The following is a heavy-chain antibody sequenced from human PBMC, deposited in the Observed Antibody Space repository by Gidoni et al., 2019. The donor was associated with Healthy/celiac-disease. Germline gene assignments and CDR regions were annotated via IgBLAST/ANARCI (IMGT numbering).Heavy chain of an antibody. CDR2: ISYDGSNK. V-gene: IGHV3-30*03. J-gene: IGHJ5*02. CDR3: ARDGGGIVVVVAATVGWFDP. CDR1: GFTFSSYG. D-gene: IGHD2-15*01. Sequence: QVQLVESGGGVVQPGRSLRLSRAASGFTFSSYGMHWVRQAPGKGLEWVAVISYDGSNKYYADSVKGRFTISRDNSKNTLYLQMNSLRAEDTAVYYCARDGGGIVVVVAATVGWFDPWGQGTLVTVSS.